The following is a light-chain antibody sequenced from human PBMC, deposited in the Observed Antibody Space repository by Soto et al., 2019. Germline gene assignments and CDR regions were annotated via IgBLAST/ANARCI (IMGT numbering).Light chain of an antibody. J-gene: IGLJ2*01. CDR3: SSYAGTNAYVL. Sequence: QLVLTQPPSASGSPGQSVTISCTGTSSDVGGYDYVSWYQRHPGKAPKLLIYEVSKRPSGVPDRFSGSKSGNTASLTVSGLQADDEADYYCSSYAGTNAYVLFGGGTQLTVL. CDR1: SSDVGGYDY. V-gene: IGLV2-8*01. CDR2: EVS.